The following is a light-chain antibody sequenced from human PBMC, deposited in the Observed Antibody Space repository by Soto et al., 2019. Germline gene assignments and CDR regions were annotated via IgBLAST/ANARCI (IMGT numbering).Light chain of an antibody. J-gene: IGKJ1*01. CDR1: QSISTG. V-gene: IGKV1-5*03. Sequence: IPMTQSLSTLSVSVGDRVTITCRASQSISTGLAWYQQKPGKAPKLLIYKASSLESGVPSRFSGSGSGTEFTLTISSLQPDDFATYYCQQYNSYWWTFGQGTKVDI. CDR3: QQYNSYWWT. CDR2: KAS.